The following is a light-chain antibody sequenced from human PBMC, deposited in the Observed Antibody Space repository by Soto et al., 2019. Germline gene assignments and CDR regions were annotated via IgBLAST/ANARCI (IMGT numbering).Light chain of an antibody. Sequence: DIVLTQSPATLSLSPGERATLSCRASQSVSSSYLAWYQQKPGQAPRLLIYGASSRATGIPDRFSGSGSGTDFTLTISRLEPEDFAVYYCQQYGSSLPGTFGQGTKVDIK. CDR3: QQYGSSLPGT. CDR1: QSVSSSY. J-gene: IGKJ1*01. CDR2: GAS. V-gene: IGKV3-20*01.